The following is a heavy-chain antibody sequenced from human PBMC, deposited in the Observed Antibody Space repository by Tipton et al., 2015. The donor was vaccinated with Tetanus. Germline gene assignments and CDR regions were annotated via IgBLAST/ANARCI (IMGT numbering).Heavy chain of an antibody. V-gene: IGHV3-23*01. D-gene: IGHD2-15*01. CDR1: GFTFNSYA. J-gene: IGHJ4*02. CDR2: FSGGIDTT. CDR3: AKGTLGTCSGVRCYFFDY. Sequence: SGFTFNSYAMSWVRQTPGKGMEWVSTFSGGIDTTYYADSVKGRFTISRDNSRNTVYLQMNNLRVDDTAVYYCAKGTLGTCSGVRCYFFDYWGQGTRATVSS.